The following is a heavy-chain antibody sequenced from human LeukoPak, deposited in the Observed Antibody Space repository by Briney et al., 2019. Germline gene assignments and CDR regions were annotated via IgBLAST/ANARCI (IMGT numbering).Heavy chain of an antibody. V-gene: IGHV3-23*01. CDR2: ISGSGGST. CDR1: GFTFSSYA. Sequence: GGSLRLSCAASGFTFSSYAMSWARQAPGKGLEWVSAISGSGGSTYYADSVKGRFTISRDNSKNTLYLQMNSLRAEDTAVYYCAKRGAAGTWYFDYWGQGTLVTVSS. D-gene: IGHD6-13*01. J-gene: IGHJ4*02. CDR3: AKRGAAGTWYFDY.